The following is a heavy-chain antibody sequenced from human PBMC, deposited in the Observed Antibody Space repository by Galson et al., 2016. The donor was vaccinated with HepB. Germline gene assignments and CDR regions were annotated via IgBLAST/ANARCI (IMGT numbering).Heavy chain of an antibody. J-gene: IGHJ2*01. V-gene: IGHV4-61*01. CDR3: ARHDYGDYIDL. D-gene: IGHD4-17*01. CDR1: GGSVSSGNYY. CDR2: IFNSGST. Sequence: SETLSLTCTVSGGSVSSGNYYWSWIRQPPGKGLEWIGYIFNSGSTNYNPSLKSRVTISLNKSKNQFSLKLSSVTAADTAVYYCARHDYGDYIDLWGRGTLVTVSS.